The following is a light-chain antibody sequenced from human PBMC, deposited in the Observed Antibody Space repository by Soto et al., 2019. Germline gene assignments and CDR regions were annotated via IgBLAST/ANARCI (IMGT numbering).Light chain of an antibody. J-gene: IGKJ1*01. CDR3: QEYGNSRGT. V-gene: IGKV3-20*01. CDR1: QSVSTSY. Sequence: DIVLTQSPGTLSLSPGDRATLSCRASQSVSTSYLAWYQQKPGQAPRLLIYGASSRATGIPDKFSGSGSGKEFTLIISGMELEDFAVYYCQEYGNSRGTFGQGTKVDIK. CDR2: GAS.